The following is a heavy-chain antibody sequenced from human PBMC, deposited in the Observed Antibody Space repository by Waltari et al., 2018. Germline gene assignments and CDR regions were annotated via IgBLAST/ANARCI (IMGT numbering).Heavy chain of an antibody. Sequence: EVQLVESGGGLVQPGRSLRLSCTASGFTFGDYAMSWFRQAPGKGLEWVGFIRSKAYGGTTEYAASVKGRFTSSRDDSKSIAYLQMNSLKTEDTAVYYCTRGGDSSSSVYYYYYGMDVWGQGTTVTVSS. D-gene: IGHD6-13*01. J-gene: IGHJ6*02. CDR2: IRSKAYGGTT. CDR1: GFTFGDYA. V-gene: IGHV3-49*03. CDR3: TRGGDSSSSVYYYYYGMDV.